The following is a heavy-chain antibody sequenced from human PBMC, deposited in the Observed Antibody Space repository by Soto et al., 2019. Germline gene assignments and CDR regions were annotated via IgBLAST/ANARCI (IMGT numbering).Heavy chain of an antibody. CDR2: XNYGGXT. Sequence: XXTLSLTCTVSCGSFSPNYWSWLRQPPGKGLEWAGSXNYGGXTSYNPSLKGRXDISLDTSTRQFTLRMSSVTDEDTDVYYCARLGAFYQHLDPWGPGTMVTVSS. V-gene: IGHV4-59*08. CDR1: CGSFSPNY. CDR3: ARLGAFYQHLDP. J-gene: IGHJ5*02. D-gene: IGHD2-2*01.